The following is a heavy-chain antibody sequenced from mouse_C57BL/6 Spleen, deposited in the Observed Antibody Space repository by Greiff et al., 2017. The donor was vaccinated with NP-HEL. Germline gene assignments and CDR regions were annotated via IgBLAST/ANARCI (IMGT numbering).Heavy chain of an antibody. CDR2: IDPSDSET. J-gene: IGHJ2*01. V-gene: IGHV1-52*01. D-gene: IGHD1-1*01. CDR3: AKTGGSSQGDFDY. CDR1: GYTFTSYW. Sequence: QVQLQQPGAELVRPGSSVKLSCKASGYTFTSYWMHWVKQRPIQGLEWIGNIDPSDSETHYNQKFKDKATLTVDKSSSTAYMQLSSLTSEDSAVYYCAKTGGSSQGDFDYWGQGTTLTVSS.